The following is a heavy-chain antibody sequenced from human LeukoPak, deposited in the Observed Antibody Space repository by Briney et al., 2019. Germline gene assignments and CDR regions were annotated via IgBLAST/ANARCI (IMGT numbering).Heavy chain of an antibody. J-gene: IGHJ4*02. CDR3: AKTRSAPDDGSGRTTVY. CDR2: ISGSGGST. CDR1: GFTFSSYA. Sequence: PGGSLRLSCAASGFTFSSYAMSWVRQPPGKGLEWVSAISGSGGSTYYADSVKGRFTISRDNSNNTLYLQMNGLRAEDTAVYYCAKTRSAPDDGSGRTTVYWGQGTLVTVSS. V-gene: IGHV3-23*01. D-gene: IGHD3-10*01.